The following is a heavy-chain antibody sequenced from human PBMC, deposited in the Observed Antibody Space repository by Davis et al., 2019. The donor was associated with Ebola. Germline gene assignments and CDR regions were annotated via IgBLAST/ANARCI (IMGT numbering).Heavy chain of an antibody. CDR3: TRENHKSDFFRFEY. V-gene: IGHV3-49*04. CDR1: GFTFGDYA. CDR2: IRSKAYGGTT. Sequence: PGGSLRLSCTASGFTFGDYAMSWVRQAPGKGLEWVGFIRSKAYGGTTEYAASVKGRFSISRDDSKSIAYLQMNSLKTEDTAVYYCTRENHKSDFFRFEYWGLGTLVTVSS. D-gene: IGHD1-14*01. J-gene: IGHJ4*02.